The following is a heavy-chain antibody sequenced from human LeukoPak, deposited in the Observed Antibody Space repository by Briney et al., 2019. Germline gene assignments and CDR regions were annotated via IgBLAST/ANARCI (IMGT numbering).Heavy chain of an antibody. CDR1: GFTFSNYW. J-gene: IGHJ4*02. Sequence: GGSLRLSCAASGFTFSNYWMHWIRQAPGKGLEWVASIKQDGSDKYYVDSVRGRFTISRDNVENSLYLQMNSLRAEDTAVYYCARDRDGSGWVELDYWGQGTLVTVSS. CDR2: IKQDGSDK. D-gene: IGHD6-19*01. CDR3: ARDRDGSGWVELDY. V-gene: IGHV3-7*01.